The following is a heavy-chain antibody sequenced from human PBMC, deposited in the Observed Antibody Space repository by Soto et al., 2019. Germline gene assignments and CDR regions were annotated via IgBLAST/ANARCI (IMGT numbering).Heavy chain of an antibody. CDR3: ARPTTVTTYGMDV. D-gene: IGHD4-17*01. CDR2: INPSGGST. CDR1: GYPFTSYX. V-gene: IGHV1-46*03. J-gene: IGHJ6*02. Sequence: SVKVSCKASGYPFTSYXXHWVRQAPGQGLEWMGIINPSGGSTSYAQKFQGRVTMTRDTSTSTVYMELSSLRSEDTAVYYCARPTTVTTYGMDVWGQGTTVTVSS.